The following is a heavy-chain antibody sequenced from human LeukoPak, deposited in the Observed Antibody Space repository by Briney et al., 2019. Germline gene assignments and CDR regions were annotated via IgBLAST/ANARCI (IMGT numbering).Heavy chain of an antibody. Sequence: GRSLRLSCAASGFTFSSYGMHWVRQAPGKGLEWVAVISYDGSNNYYADSVKGRFTISRDNSKNTLYLQMNSLRAEDTAVYYCAKDHVVGATGFDYWGQGTLVTVSS. CDR3: AKDHVVGATGFDY. J-gene: IGHJ4*02. CDR2: ISYDGSNN. CDR1: GFTFSSYG. V-gene: IGHV3-30*18. D-gene: IGHD1-26*01.